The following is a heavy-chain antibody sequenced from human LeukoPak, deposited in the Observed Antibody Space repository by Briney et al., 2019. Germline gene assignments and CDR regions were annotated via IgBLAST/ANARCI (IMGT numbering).Heavy chain of an antibody. J-gene: IGHJ4*02. V-gene: IGHV3-21*01. CDR2: ISSSSYI. CDR1: GFTFSSYS. Sequence: PGGSLRLSCAASGFTFSSYSMNWVRQAPGKGLEWVSSISSSSYIYYADSVKGRFTISRDNAKNSLYLQMNSLRAEDTAVYYCARAPVVDFWSGYPDFDYWAREPWSPSPQ. D-gene: IGHD3-3*01. CDR3: ARAPVVDFWSGYPDFDY.